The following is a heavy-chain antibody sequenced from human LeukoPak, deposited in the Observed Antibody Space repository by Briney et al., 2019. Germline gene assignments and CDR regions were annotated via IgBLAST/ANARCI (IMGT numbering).Heavy chain of an antibody. CDR2: ISGSGGST. CDR3: AKHETTYGSGTLAGY. J-gene: IGHJ4*02. CDR1: GFTFSSYS. D-gene: IGHD3-10*01. V-gene: IGHV3-23*01. Sequence: GGSLRLSCAASGFTFSSYSMNWVRQAPGKGLEWVSAISGSGGSTYYADSVKGRFTISRDNSKNTLYLQMNSLRAEDTAVYYCAKHETTYGSGTLAGYWGQGTLVTVSS.